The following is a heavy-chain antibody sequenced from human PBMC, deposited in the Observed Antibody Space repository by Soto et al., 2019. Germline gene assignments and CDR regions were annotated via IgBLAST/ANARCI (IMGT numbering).Heavy chain of an antibody. J-gene: IGHJ4*02. V-gene: IGHV3-23*01. CDR2: ISARGGST. CDR1: GFTFSSYA. Sequence: EVQLLESGGDLVQPGGSLRLSCAASGFTFSSYAMSWVAQAPGKGLVWVSAISARGGSTSYGDSVKGRFTISRDNSKNTLYLQMDSLRAEDTAVYYCAKGLAAYQLLCPFGHWGQGNPVPVSS. D-gene: IGHD2-2*01. CDR3: AKGLAAYQLLCPFGH.